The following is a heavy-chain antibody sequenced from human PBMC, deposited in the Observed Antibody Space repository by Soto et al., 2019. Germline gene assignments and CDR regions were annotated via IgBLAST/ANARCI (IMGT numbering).Heavy chain of an antibody. CDR1: GGSISSSCCY. V-gene: IGHV4-39*07. J-gene: IGHJ4*02. CDR3: ASGAAVLRSRDDY. Sequence: PSETLSLTCTVSGGSISSSCCYWGWVRQPPGKGLEWIGEINHSGSTNYNPSLKSRVTISVDTSKNQFSLKLSSVTAADTAVYYCASGAAVLRSRDDYWGQGTLVNVSS. D-gene: IGHD6-13*01. CDR2: INHSGST.